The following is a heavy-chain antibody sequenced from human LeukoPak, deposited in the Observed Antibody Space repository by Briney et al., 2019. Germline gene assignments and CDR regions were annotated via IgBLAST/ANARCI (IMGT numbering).Heavy chain of an antibody. CDR1: GGSISSGSYY. J-gene: IGHJ4*02. V-gene: IGHV4-61*02. Sequence: SETLSLTCTVSGGSISSGSYYWSWIQQPAGKGLEWIGRISTTGSTNYNPSLKSRVSISVDTSKNQFSLKLRSVTAADTAVYYCARARRRDPGVWSGPLDYWGQGTLVTVSS. D-gene: IGHD3-10*01. CDR2: ISTTGST. CDR3: ARARRRDPGVWSGPLDY.